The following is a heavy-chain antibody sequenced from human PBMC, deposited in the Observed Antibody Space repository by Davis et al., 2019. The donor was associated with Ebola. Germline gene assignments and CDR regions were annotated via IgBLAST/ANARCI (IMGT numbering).Heavy chain of an antibody. D-gene: IGHD5-24*01. Sequence: SETLSLTCTISGASIRIYYWSWIRLTPGKGLQWIGNIFYSGATKYNPSLGSRVTISADTSKNQFSLTLTSVTAADTALYYCARPVPRDGYNPIDYWGQGAQVTVSS. J-gene: IGHJ4*02. CDR1: GASIRIYY. CDR3: ARPVPRDGYNPIDY. V-gene: IGHV4-59*08. CDR2: IFYSGAT.